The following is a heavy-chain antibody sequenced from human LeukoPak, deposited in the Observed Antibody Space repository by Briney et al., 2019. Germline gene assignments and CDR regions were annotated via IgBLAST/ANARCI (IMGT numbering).Heavy chain of an antibody. CDR2: IYYSGST. CDR1: GGSISSGGYY. CDR3: ARGLATYYYGSSGYSYYFDY. V-gene: IGHV4-31*03. J-gene: IGHJ4*02. D-gene: IGHD3-22*01. Sequence: SETLSLTCTVSGGSISSGGYYWSWIRQHPGKGLEWIGYIYYSGSTYYNPSLKSRVIISIDTSKNQFSLKLSSVTAADTAVYYCARGLATYYYGSSGYSYYFDYWGQGTLVTVSS.